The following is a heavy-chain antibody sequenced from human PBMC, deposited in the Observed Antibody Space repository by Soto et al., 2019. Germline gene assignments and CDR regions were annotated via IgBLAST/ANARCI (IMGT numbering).Heavy chain of an antibody. D-gene: IGHD1-7*01. CDR2: ISGSGGST. V-gene: IGHV3-23*01. J-gene: IGHJ3*02. CDR1: GFTFSSYA. CDR3: AKGNSWSPALVLDI. Sequence: GGSXRLSCAASGFTFSSYAMNWVRQAPGKGLEWVSAISGSGGSTYYADSVKGRFTISRDSSKNTLYLQMNSLRAEDTAVYYCAKGNSWSPALVLDIWGQGTMVTV.